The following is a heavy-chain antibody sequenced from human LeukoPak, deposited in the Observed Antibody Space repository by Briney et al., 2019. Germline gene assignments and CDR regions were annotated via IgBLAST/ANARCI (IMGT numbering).Heavy chain of an antibody. J-gene: IGHJ4*02. CDR1: GSTFSSYG. Sequence: GGSLRLSCVVSGSTFSSYGMNWVRQAPAKGLEWIPYISGSSSTIHYADSVKGRFTVSRDNAKNSLYLQMNSLRDEDTAVYYCARALVYFADWGQGTLVSVSS. D-gene: IGHD2-15*01. CDR2: ISGSSSTI. CDR3: ARALVYFAD. V-gene: IGHV3-48*02.